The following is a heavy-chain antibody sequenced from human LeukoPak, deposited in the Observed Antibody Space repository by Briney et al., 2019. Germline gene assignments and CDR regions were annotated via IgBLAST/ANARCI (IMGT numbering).Heavy chain of an antibody. CDR1: GGSISSYY. V-gene: IGHV4-59*08. Sequence: KTSETLSLTCTVSGGSISSYYWSWIRQPPGKGLEWIGYIYYSGSTNYNPSLKSRVTISVDTSKNQFSLKLSSVTAADTAVYYCAGVDTAMVPDYWGQGTLVTVSS. J-gene: IGHJ4*02. CDR2: IYYSGST. D-gene: IGHD5-18*01. CDR3: AGVDTAMVPDY.